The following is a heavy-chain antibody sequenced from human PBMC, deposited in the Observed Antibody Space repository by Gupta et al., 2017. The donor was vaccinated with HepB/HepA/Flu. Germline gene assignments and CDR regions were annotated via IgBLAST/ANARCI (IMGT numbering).Heavy chain of an antibody. V-gene: IGHV1-2*02. D-gene: IGHD3-3*01. CDR3: ARDPRPIGNVAGWSGYYED. J-gene: IGHJ1*01. Sequence: QVQLVQSGAEVKNPGASVKVSCKASGYIFMGYYLHWVRQAPGQGPEWMGWMNPNNGGTEYAQNFRGRVSMTRDTSISTAYMELSRLTSDDSAVFDCARDPRPIGNVAGWSGYYEDGGQGTMVTVSS. CDR1: GYIFMGYY. CDR2: MNPNNGGT.